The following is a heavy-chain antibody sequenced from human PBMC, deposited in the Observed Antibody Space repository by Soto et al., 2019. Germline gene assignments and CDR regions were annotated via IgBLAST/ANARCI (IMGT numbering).Heavy chain of an antibody. V-gene: IGHV3-33*01. Sequence: QVQLVESGGGVVQPGRSMRLSCAASGFTFSSYGMHWVRQAPGKGLEWVAVIWYDGSNKYYADSVKGRFTISRDNSKNTLYLQMNSLRAEDTAVYYCARFPMEQWGYGMDVWGQGTTVTVSS. CDR3: ARFPMEQWGYGMDV. CDR2: IWYDGSNK. CDR1: GFTFSSYG. J-gene: IGHJ6*02. D-gene: IGHD6-19*01.